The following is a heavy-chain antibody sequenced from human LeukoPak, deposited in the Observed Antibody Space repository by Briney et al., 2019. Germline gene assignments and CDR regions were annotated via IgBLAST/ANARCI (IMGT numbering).Heavy chain of an antibody. CDR2: IIPILGIS. CDR1: GGTFSTYA. Sequence: SVKVSCKASGGTFSTYAITWVRQAPGQGLEWVGRIIPILGISNYAQKFQGRVTITADKSTSTASMELSGLRSEDTAVYYCARVADHHQYGLDVWGQGTTVTVSS. J-gene: IGHJ6*02. CDR3: ARVADHHQYGLDV. D-gene: IGHD1-14*01. V-gene: IGHV1-69*04.